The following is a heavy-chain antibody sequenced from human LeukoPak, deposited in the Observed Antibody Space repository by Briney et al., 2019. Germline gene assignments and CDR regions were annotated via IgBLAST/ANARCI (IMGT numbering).Heavy chain of an antibody. Sequence: GGSLRLSCAASGFTFSSYWMHWVRHAPGKGLVWVSRIKNDGTSTIYADSEKGRFTISRDSAKNTLYLQMNSLRAEDTAVYYCAGSAAANWFDPWGQGTLVTVSS. V-gene: IGHV3-74*01. CDR1: GFTFSSYW. D-gene: IGHD3-10*01. CDR2: IKNDGTST. J-gene: IGHJ5*02. CDR3: AGSAAANWFDP.